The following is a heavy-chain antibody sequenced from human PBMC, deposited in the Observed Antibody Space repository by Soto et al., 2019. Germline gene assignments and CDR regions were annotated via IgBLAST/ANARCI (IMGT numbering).Heavy chain of an antibody. CDR1: GVSISSYY. CDR3: AGGGGQLRYFDY. CDR2: IYYSGST. D-gene: IGHD6-13*01. V-gene: IGHV4-59*01. Sequence: QVQLQESSTGLVKPSETLSLTCTVSGVSISSYYWSWIRQPPGKGLEWIGYIYYSGSTNYNPSLKSRVTISVDTSKNQCSLKLSSVTAADTAVYYCAGGGGQLRYFDYWGQGTLVTVSS. J-gene: IGHJ4*02.